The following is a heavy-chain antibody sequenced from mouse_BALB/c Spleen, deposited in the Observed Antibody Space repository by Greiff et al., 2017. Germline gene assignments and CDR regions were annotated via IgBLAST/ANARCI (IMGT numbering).Heavy chain of an antibody. Sequence: EVLLQQSGTVLARPGASVKMSCKASGYTFTSYWMHWVKQRPGQGLEWIGAIYPGNSDTSYNQKFKGKAKLTAVTSTSTAYMELSSLTNEDSAVYYCTKGYGKMDYFDYWGQGTTLTVSS. CDR2: IYPGNSDT. J-gene: IGHJ2*01. CDR1: GYTFTSYW. D-gene: IGHD2-1*01. CDR3: TKGYGKMDYFDY. V-gene: IGHV1-5*01.